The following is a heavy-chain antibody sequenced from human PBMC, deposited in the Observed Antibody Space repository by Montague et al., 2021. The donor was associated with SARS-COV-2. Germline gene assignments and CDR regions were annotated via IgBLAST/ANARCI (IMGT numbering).Heavy chain of an antibody. Sequence: TLSLTCTVSGGSISSGSYYWSWIRQPAGKGLERIGRISISGSTNNNPSLKSRVTISVDTSKNQFSLKLSSVTAADTAVYYCARDIAVAGLFDYWGQGTLVTVSS. J-gene: IGHJ4*02. CDR2: ISISGST. CDR1: GGSISSGSYY. V-gene: IGHV4-61*02. D-gene: IGHD6-19*01. CDR3: ARDIAVAGLFDY.